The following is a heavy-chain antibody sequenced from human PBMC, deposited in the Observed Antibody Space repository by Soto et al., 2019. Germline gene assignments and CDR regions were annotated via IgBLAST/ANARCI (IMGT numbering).Heavy chain of an antibody. J-gene: IGHJ3*02. CDR2: IYYSGST. D-gene: IGHD3-10*01. CDR1: GGSITSYY. V-gene: IGHV4-59*12. Sequence: ETLSLTCTVSGGSITSYYWSWIRQPPGKGLEWIGYIYYSGSTNYNPSLKSRVTISVDTSKNQFSLKLSSVTAADTAVYYCASYGSGSYYAFDIWGQGTMVTVSS. CDR3: ASYGSGSYYAFDI.